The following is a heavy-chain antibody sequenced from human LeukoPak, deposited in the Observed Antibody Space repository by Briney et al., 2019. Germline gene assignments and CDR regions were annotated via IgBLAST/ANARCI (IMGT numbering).Heavy chain of an antibody. Sequence: PGGSLRLSCAAPGFTFSSYSMNWVRQAPGKGLEWVSSISSSSSYIYYADSVKGRFTISRDNAKNSLYLQMNSLRAEDTAVYYCASELGTGRSYWGQGTLVTVSS. J-gene: IGHJ4*02. D-gene: IGHD3-10*01. CDR1: GFTFSSYS. V-gene: IGHV3-21*01. CDR3: ASELGTGRSY. CDR2: ISSSSSYI.